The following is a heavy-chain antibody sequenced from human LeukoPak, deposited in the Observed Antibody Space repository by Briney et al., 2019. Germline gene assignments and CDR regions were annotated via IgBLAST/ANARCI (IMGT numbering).Heavy chain of an antibody. CDR3: GRAFPPLRTSSAGDL. V-gene: IGHV3-21*01. Sequence: GGSLRLSCSASGFTFSDYDMNWVRQAPGKGLEWVSSISYLSSHVYYGDSVKGRLSISRDNAKNSLYLQMNSLGAEDTAIYYCGRAFPPLRTSSAGDLWGQGILVTVSS. D-gene: IGHD3-16*01. CDR1: GFTFSDYD. CDR2: ISYLSSHV. J-gene: IGHJ4*02.